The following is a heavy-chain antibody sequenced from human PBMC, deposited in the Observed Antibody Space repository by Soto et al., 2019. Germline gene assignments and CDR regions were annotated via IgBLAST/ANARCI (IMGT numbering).Heavy chain of an antibody. Sequence: SETLSLTCAVSGGSISSSNWWSWVRQPPGKGLEWIGEIYHSGSTNYNPSLKSRVTISVDKSKNQFSLKLSSVTAADTAVYYCASSGGYCSSTSCYGGGYFDYWGQGTLVTVS. CDR2: IYHSGST. J-gene: IGHJ4*02. CDR3: ASSGGYCSSTSCYGGGYFDY. CDR1: GGSISSSNW. D-gene: IGHD2-2*01. V-gene: IGHV4-4*02.